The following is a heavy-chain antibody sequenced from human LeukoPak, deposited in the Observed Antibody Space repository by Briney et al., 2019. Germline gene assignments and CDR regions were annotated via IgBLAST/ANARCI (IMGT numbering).Heavy chain of an antibody. D-gene: IGHD3-10*01. Sequence: GESLKISCKGSGYSFTTYWISWVRQMPGKGLEWMGRIDPGDSDTRYSPSFQGQVTISADKSISTAYLQWSSLKASDTAMYYCARTQNKYGSGSYGDWGQGTLVTVSS. V-gene: IGHV5-51*01. CDR3: ARTQNKYGSGSYGD. CDR1: GYSFTTYW. J-gene: IGHJ4*02. CDR2: IDPGDSDT.